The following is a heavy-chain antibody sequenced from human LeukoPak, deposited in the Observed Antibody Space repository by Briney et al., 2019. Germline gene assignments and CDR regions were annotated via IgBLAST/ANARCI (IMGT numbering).Heavy chain of an antibody. V-gene: IGHV4-39*01. Sequence: SETLSLTCTVSGDSFSTSGYYWGWIRQPPGKGLEWIGSLYYSGSTNYNPSLKSRVTVSVDASKNQLSLKLSSVTAADTAVYYCARHVDGGWCGFDYWGQGTLVPVSS. J-gene: IGHJ4*02. CDR2: LYYSGST. D-gene: IGHD6-19*01. CDR1: GDSFSTSGYY. CDR3: ARHVDGGWCGFDY.